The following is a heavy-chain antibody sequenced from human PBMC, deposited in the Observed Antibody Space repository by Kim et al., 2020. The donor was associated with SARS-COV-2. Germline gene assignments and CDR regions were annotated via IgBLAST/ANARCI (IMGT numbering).Heavy chain of an antibody. J-gene: IGHJ3*02. CDR3: ASPSGYGEAFDI. Sequence: NYSPSLTRRFTISVDTSKNQFSLKLSSVTAADTAVYYCASPSGYGEAFDIWGQGTMVTVSS. D-gene: IGHD5-12*01. V-gene: IGHV4-4*09.